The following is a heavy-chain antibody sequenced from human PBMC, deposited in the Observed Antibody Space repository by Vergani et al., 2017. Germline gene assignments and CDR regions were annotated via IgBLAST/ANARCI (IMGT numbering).Heavy chain of an antibody. D-gene: IGHD2-2*01. CDR3: ARAYCSSTSCYFFCDY. CDR2: ISSSSSYI. Sequence: EVQLVESGGGLVKPGGSLRLSCAASGFTFSSYSMNWVRQAPGKGLEWVSSISSSSSYIYYADSVKGRFTISRDNAKNSLYLQMNSLRAEDTAVYYCARAYCSSTSCYFFCDYWGQGTLVTVSS. V-gene: IGHV3-21*01. J-gene: IGHJ4*02. CDR1: GFTFSSYS.